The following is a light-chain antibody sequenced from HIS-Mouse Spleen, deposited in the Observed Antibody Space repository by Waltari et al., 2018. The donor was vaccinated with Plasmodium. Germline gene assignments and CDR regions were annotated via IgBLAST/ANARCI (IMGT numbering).Light chain of an antibody. CDR1: SSDVGGYNL. CDR3: CSYAGSSTLV. V-gene: IGLV2-23*01. CDR2: EGS. J-gene: IGLJ2*01. Sequence: QSALTQPASVSGSPGQSIPIPCTGTSSDVGGYNLFPWYQQHPGKAPKPMIYEGSKRPSGVSNRFSGSKSGNTASLTISGLQAEDQADYYCCSYAGSSTLVFGGGTKLTVL.